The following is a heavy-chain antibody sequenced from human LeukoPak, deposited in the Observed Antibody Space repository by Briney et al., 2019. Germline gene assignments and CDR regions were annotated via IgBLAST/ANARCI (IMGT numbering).Heavy chain of an antibody. V-gene: IGHV3-30-3*01. D-gene: IGHD5-12*01. J-gene: IGHJ4*02. Sequence: GNSLRLSCAASDFSFSNYAMHWVRQAPGKGLEWVAVISYDGHYKYYADSVKGRFTISRDNSRNTLYLQMNSLRGEDTAVYYCARDHAADIVATGEDYWGQGTLVTVSS. CDR2: ISYDGHYK. CDR3: ARDHAADIVATGEDY. CDR1: DFSFSNYA.